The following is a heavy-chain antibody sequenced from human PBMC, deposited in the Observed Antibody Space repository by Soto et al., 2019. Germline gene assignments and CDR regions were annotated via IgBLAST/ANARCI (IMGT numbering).Heavy chain of an antibody. V-gene: IGHV2-5*02. D-gene: IGHD3-22*01. Sequence: SGPTLVNPTQTLTLTCTFSGFSLSTSGVGVGWIRQPPGKALEWLALIYWDDDKRYSPSLKSRLTITKDTSKNQVVLTMTNMDPVDTATYYCAPTYYYDSSGYYYVHPWGHGTLVTVSS. J-gene: IGHJ5*02. CDR3: APTYYYDSSGYYYVHP. CDR1: GFSLSTSGVG. CDR2: IYWDDDK.